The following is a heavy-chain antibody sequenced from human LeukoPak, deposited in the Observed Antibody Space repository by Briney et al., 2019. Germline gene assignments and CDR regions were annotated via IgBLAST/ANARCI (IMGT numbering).Heavy chain of an antibody. V-gene: IGHV1-2*04. D-gene: IGHD5-18*01. Sequence: ASVKVSCKASGYTFTGYYMHWVRQAPGQGLEWMGWINPNSGGTNYAQKVQGWVTMTRDTSISTAYMELSRLRSDDTAVYYCARDRGYSYGWSGFDYWGQGTLVTVSS. CDR1: GYTFTGYY. CDR2: INPNSGGT. CDR3: ARDRGYSYGWSGFDY. J-gene: IGHJ4*02.